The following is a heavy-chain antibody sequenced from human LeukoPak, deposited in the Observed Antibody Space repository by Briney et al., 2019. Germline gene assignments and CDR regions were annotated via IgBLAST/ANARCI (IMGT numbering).Heavy chain of an antibody. CDR2: IKSKTDGGTT. V-gene: IGHV3-15*01. CDR3: TTDFSGPVVVTGD. Sequence: GGSLRLSCAASGFTFSNAWMSWVRQAAGKGLEWVGRIKSKTDGGTTDYAAAVKGRLTISRDDTKKTLYLQMNSLKTEDTAVYYCTTDFSGPVVVTGDWGQGTLVTVSS. CDR1: GFTFSNAW. D-gene: IGHD2-21*02. J-gene: IGHJ4*02.